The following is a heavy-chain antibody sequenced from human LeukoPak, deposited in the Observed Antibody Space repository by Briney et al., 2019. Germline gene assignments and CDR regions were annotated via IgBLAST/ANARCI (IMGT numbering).Heavy chain of an antibody. V-gene: IGHV4-30-4*08. D-gene: IGHD6-6*01. CDR3: ARGSSSSIGYYYYMDV. CDR2: IYDSGST. CDR1: GGSISSGDYY. J-gene: IGHJ6*03. Sequence: SQTLSLTCTVPGGSISSGDYYLSWIRQPPGKGMEWIGYIYDSGSTYYNPSLKSRVTISVDTSKNQFSLKLSSVTAADTAVYYCARGSSSSIGYYYYMDVWGKGTTVTVSS.